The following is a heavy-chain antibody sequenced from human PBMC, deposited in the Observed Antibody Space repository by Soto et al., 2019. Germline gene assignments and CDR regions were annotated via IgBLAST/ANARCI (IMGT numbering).Heavy chain of an antibody. CDR2: IYYSGST. CDR3: ARRQRGDSSGYFNFYGMDV. J-gene: IGHJ6*02. D-gene: IGHD3-22*01. CDR1: GGSVRSGSYY. Sequence: SETLCLTCTFSGGSVRSGSYYLSWMRQPPGKGLEWIGYIYYSGSTYYNPSLKSRVTISVDTSKNQFSLKLSSVTAADTAVYYCARRQRGDSSGYFNFYGMDVWGQGTTVTVSS. V-gene: IGHV4-61*01.